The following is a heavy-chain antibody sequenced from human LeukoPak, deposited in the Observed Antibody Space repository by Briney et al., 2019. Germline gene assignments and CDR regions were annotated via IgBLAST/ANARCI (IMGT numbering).Heavy chain of an antibody. Sequence: SETLSLTCTVSGGSISSYYWSWIRQPPGKGLEWIGEINHSGSTNYNPSLKSRVTISVDTSKNQFSLKLSSVTAADTAVYYCARPRYYYDSSGYVAWGQGTLVTVSS. CDR1: GGSISSYY. D-gene: IGHD3-22*01. J-gene: IGHJ5*02. CDR2: INHSGST. CDR3: ARPRYYYDSSGYVA. V-gene: IGHV4-34*01.